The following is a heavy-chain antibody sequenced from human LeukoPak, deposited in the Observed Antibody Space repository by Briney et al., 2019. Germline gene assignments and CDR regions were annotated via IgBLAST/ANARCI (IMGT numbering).Heavy chain of an antibody. J-gene: IGHJ4*02. D-gene: IGHD1-26*01. Sequence: GGSLRLSCAASGFTFSSYWMSWVRQAPGKGLDWVANIKQDGSEKYYVDSVKGRFTISRDNAKNSLYLQMNSLRAEDTAVYYCARVGVGARLDYWGQGTLVTVSS. CDR3: ARVGVGARLDY. CDR1: GFTFSSYW. CDR2: IKQDGSEK. V-gene: IGHV3-7*01.